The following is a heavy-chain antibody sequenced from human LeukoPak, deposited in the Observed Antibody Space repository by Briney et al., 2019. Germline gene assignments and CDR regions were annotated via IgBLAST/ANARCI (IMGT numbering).Heavy chain of an antibody. V-gene: IGHV3-30*04. J-gene: IGHJ4*02. CDR2: RSYDGSNK. Sequence: GRSLRLSCAASGFTFSSYAMYWVRQSPGKGLEWVAVRSYDGSNKYYADSVKGRFTISRDNSKNTLYLQMNSLRAEDTAVYYCARDARTVGITMIVVGFDYWGQGTLVTVSS. CDR1: GFTFSSYA. CDR3: ARDARTVGITMIVVGFDY. D-gene: IGHD3-22*01.